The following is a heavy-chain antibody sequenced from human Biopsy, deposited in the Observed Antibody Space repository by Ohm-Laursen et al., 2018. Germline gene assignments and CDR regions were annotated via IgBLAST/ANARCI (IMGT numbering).Heavy chain of an antibody. Sequence: SETLSLTCTVSGGSFTGHYWTWIRQPPGKGLEWIGHISHTGYTSYKSSLKSRVTISLDTSRKHFSLRLTSLAAADTVVYYCARGSNEYGGLYFPHWGQGTLVTVSP. V-gene: IGHV4-59*11. CDR1: GGSFTGHY. J-gene: IGHJ1*01. CDR3: ARGSNEYGGLYFPH. CDR2: ISHTGYT. D-gene: IGHD4-23*01.